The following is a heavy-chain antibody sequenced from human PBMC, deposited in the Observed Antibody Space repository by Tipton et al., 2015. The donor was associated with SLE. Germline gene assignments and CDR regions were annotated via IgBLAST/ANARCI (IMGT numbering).Heavy chain of an antibody. CDR1: GFTFSGYE. D-gene: IGHD6-13*01. J-gene: IGHJ4*01. V-gene: IGHV3-48*03. Sequence: SLRLSCAASGFTFSGYEMNWVRQAPGRGLEWVSYISTSGTTMYYAESMKGRFTISRDNAKNSLYRQMNSLRAEDTAFYYCARSRKGSSWSRNDDSGRGSLVGVSS. CDR3: ARSRKGSSWSRNDD. CDR2: ISTSGTTM.